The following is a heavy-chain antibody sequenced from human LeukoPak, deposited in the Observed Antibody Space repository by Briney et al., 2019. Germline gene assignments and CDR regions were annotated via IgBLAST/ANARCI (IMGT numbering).Heavy chain of an antibody. Sequence: SVKVSCKASGGTFSSYAISWVRQAPGQGLEWMGGIIPIFGTANYAQKFQGRVTITADESTSTAYMELSSLRSEDTAVYCCARWEYYYDSSGYYQGAFDIWGQGTMVTVSS. CDR1: GGTFSSYA. J-gene: IGHJ3*02. V-gene: IGHV1-69*13. CDR2: IIPIFGTA. D-gene: IGHD3-22*01. CDR3: ARWEYYYDSSGYYQGAFDI.